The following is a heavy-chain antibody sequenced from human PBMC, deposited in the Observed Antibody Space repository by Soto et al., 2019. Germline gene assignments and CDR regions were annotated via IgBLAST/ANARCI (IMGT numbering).Heavy chain of an antibody. V-gene: IGHV1-2*04. CDR3: ARGVNGDVYNWFAP. J-gene: IGHJ5*02. CDR1: GYTFTGYY. CDR2: INPNSGGT. Sequence: QVQLVQSGAEVKKPGASVKVSCKASGYTFTGYYMHWVRQAPGQGLEWMGWINPNSGGTNYAQKFQGWVTMTRDTXXSTADMELSRLRPDDTAVYYCARGVNGDVYNWFAPWGQGTLVTVSS. D-gene: IGHD2-8*02.